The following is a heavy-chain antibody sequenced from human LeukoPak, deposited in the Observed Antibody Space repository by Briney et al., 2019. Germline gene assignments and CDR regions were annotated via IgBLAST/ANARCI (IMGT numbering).Heavy chain of an antibody. CDR1: GFTFSSYA. J-gene: IGHJ3*02. D-gene: IGHD6-13*01. CDR2: ISGSGGST. V-gene: IGHV3-23*01. CDR3: AKDRGVAAAGIVGAFDI. Sequence: GGSLRLSCAASGFTFSSYAMSWVRQAPGKGLEWVSAISGSGGSTYYAASVKGRFTISRDNSKNTLYLQMNSLRAEDTAVYYCAKDRGVAAAGIVGAFDIWGQGTMVTVSS.